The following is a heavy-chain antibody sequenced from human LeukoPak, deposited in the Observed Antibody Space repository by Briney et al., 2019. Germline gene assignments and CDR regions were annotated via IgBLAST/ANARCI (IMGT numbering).Heavy chain of an antibody. D-gene: IGHD1-26*01. CDR1: GGSLTTHY. V-gene: IGHV4-59*08. CDR3: ARRGAPSKFYYFDS. CDR2: VSKTGNT. J-gene: IGHJ4*02. Sequence: SSETLSLICTVSGGSLTTHYWAWIRLPPREGLEWIGFVSKTGNTNYNPSLKSRVTISVDTSKNTFSLKLSSLTAADTAVYFCARRGAPSKFYYFDSWGQGTLVTVSS.